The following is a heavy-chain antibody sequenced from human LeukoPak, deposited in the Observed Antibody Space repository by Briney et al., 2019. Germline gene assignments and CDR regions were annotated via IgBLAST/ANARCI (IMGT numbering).Heavy chain of an antibody. CDR3: ARSLRGYSGYDSNYYYGMDV. CDR2: IYSGGST. Sequence: GGSLRLSCAASGFTFSSYSMSWVRQAPGKGLEWVSVIYSGGSTYYADSVKGRFTISRDNSKNTLYLQMNSLRAEDTAVYYCARSLRGYSGYDSNYYYGMDVWGQGTTVTVSS. V-gene: IGHV3-53*01. CDR1: GFTFSSYS. D-gene: IGHD5-12*01. J-gene: IGHJ6*02.